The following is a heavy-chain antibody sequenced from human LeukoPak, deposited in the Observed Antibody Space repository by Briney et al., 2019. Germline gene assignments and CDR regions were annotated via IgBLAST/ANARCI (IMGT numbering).Heavy chain of an antibody. D-gene: IGHD3-10*01. CDR3: ARSDGYGLVGI. J-gene: IGHJ3*02. V-gene: IGHV4-59*12. Sequence: SETLSLTCTVSGGSISSYYWSWIRQPPGKGLEWIGYIYYSGSTNYNPSLKSRVTISVDTSKNQFSLNLSSVTAADTAVYYCARSDGYGLVGIWGQGTMVTVSS. CDR1: GGSISSYY. CDR2: IYYSGST.